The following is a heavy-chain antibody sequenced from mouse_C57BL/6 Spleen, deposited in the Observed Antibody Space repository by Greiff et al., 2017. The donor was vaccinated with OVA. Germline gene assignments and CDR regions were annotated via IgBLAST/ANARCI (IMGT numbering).Heavy chain of an antibody. Sequence: VKLQESGAELVKPGASVKLSCKASGYTFTSYWMQWVKQRPGQGLEWIGEIDPSDSYTNYNQKFKGKATLTVDTSSSTAYMQLSSLTSEDSAVYYCARSLAYYSFYAMDYWGQGTSVTVSS. CDR1: GYTFTSYW. D-gene: IGHD2-12*01. J-gene: IGHJ4*01. CDR3: ARSLAYYSFYAMDY. V-gene: IGHV1-50*01. CDR2: IDPSDSYT.